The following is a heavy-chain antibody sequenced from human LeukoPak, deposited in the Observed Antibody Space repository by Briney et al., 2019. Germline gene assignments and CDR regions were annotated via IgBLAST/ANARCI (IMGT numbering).Heavy chain of an antibody. Sequence: PSETLSLTCTVSGGSISISSYYWGWIRQPPGKGLEWIGSIHYTGRTHSNLSLRSRLTMFVDTSNNQFSLKLSSVTAADTAIYFCARHEVFSSGWNGTAFDIWGQGTVVTVSS. CDR1: GGSISISSYY. V-gene: IGHV4-39*01. CDR3: ARHEVFSSGWNGTAFDI. D-gene: IGHD6-19*01. CDR2: IHYTGRT. J-gene: IGHJ3*02.